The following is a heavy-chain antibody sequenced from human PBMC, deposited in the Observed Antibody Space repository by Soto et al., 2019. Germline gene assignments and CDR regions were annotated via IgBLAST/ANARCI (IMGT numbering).Heavy chain of an antibody. J-gene: IGHJ4*02. CDR3: ARERSSGWLDY. CDR2: INPNSGGT. V-gene: IGHV1-2*04. D-gene: IGHD6-19*01. CDR1: GYTFTGYY. Sequence: GASVKVSCKASGYTFTGYYMHWVRQAPGQGLEWMGWINPNSGGTNYAQKFQGWVTMTRDTSISTAYMELSSLRSEDTAVYYCARERSSGWLDYWGQGTLVTVSS.